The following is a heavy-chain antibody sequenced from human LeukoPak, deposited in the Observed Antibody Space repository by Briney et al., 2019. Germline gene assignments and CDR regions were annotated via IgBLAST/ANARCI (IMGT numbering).Heavy chain of an antibody. D-gene: IGHD2-8*01. CDR3: AKGYCVNGICRDAFDI. Sequence: GESLKISCKGSGYRFTNYWIGWVRQMPGKGLEWMGIIYPGDSDTRYSPSFQGQVTISADKSISTAYLQWSSLKASDTAMYYCAKGYCVNGICRDAFDIWGQGTMVTVSS. CDR2: IYPGDSDT. CDR1: GYRFTNYW. J-gene: IGHJ3*02. V-gene: IGHV5-51*01.